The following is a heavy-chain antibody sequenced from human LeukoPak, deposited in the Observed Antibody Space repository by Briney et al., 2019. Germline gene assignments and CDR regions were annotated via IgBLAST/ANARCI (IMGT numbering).Heavy chain of an antibody. CDR1: GGSFSGYY. D-gene: IGHD3-16*01. CDR3: ARGLSYWGRVTFDY. Sequence: SETLSLTCAVYGGSFSGYYWSWIRQPPGKGLEWIGEINHSGSTNYNPSLKSRVTISVDTSKNQFSLKLSSVTAADTAVYHCARGLSYWGRVTFDYWGQGTLVTVSS. J-gene: IGHJ4*02. CDR2: INHSGST. V-gene: IGHV4-34*01.